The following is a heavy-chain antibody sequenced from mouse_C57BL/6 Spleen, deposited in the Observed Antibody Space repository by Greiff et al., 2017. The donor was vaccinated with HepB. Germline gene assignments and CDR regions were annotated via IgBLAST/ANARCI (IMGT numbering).Heavy chain of an antibody. V-gene: IGHV5-9-1*02. CDR3: TRKSNYFDH. Sequence: EVQLVESGEGLVKPGGSLKLSCAASGFTFSSYAMSWVRQTPEKRLEWVAYISSGGDYIYYADTVKGRFTISRDNARNTLYLQMSSLMSEYTAMYYCTRKSNYFDHWGQGTTLTVSS. CDR1: GFTFSSYA. D-gene: IGHD1-3*01. J-gene: IGHJ2*01. CDR2: ISSGGDYI.